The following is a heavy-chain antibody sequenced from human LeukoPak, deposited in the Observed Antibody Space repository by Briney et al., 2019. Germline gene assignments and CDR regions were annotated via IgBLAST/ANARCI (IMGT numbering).Heavy chain of an antibody. J-gene: IGHJ5*02. CDR3: ARRVLMSSTGVPDTWLDP. Sequence: ASETLSLTCTVSGSSVRNYYWNWIRQPPGKGLEWLGHISYSGSTIYNPSVNSRVTISLDTSKNQFSLNLQSVTAADTAMYFCARRVLMSSTGVPDTWLDPWSQGTLVTVSS. D-gene: IGHD2-8*01. CDR2: ISYSGST. CDR1: GSSVRNYY. V-gene: IGHV4-59*08.